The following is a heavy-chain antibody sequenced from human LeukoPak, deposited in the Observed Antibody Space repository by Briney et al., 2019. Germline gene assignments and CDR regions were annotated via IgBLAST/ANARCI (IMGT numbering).Heavy chain of an antibody. D-gene: IGHD3-10*01. J-gene: IGHJ4*02. CDR1: GYTFTGYY. CDR2: INPNSGGT. Sequence: ASVKVSCKASGYTFTGYYMHWVRQAPGQGLEWMGWINPNSGGTNYAQKFQGRVTMTRDTSISTAYMELSRLRSDDKAVYYCARDSGLWFGEFHFDYWGQGTLVTVSS. CDR3: ARDSGLWFGEFHFDY. V-gene: IGHV1-2*02.